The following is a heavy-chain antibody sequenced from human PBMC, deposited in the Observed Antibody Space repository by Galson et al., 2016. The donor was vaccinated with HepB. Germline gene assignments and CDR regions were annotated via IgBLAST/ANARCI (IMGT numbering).Heavy chain of an antibody. Sequence: SLRLSCAASGFTFSSYDLNWVRQAPGKGLEWVSSISRSSSYGYYADSVKGRFTISGDNAKNSLYLQMNSLRVEDTAVYYCAREDINYQYFDYWGQGTLVTVSS. J-gene: IGHJ4*02. CDR3: AREDINYQYFDY. CDR2: ISRSSSYG. CDR1: GFTFSSYD. V-gene: IGHV3-21*01. D-gene: IGHD4-11*01.